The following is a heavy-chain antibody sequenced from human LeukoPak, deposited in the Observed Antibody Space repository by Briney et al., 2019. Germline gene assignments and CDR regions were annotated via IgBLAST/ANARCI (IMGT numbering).Heavy chain of an antibody. V-gene: IGHV4-61*01. J-gene: IGHJ4*02. CDR2: VYYTGST. D-gene: IGHD2-2*01. CDR3: ARTQYCSSTSCYFGYFDY. Sequence: SETLSLTCTVSSGSVSSASYYWSWIRQPPGKGLEWIAYVYYTGSTNYNPSLKSRVTISLDTSKNQFSLKLSSVTAADTAVYYCARTQYCSSTSCYFGYFDYWGQGTLVTVS. CDR1: SGSVSSASYY.